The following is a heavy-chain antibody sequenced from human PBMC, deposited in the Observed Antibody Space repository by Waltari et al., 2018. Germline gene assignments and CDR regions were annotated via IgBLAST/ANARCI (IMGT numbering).Heavy chain of an antibody. CDR3: ASDRGRGLILDS. CDR1: GGSISSGYW. CDR2: THHSGRN. J-gene: IGHJ5*01. D-gene: IGHD2-15*01. V-gene: IGHV4-4*02. Sequence: QVQLQESGPGLVKPSGTLSLTCAVSGGSISSGYWWRWVRQPPGKGLEWIGQTHHSGRNNYNPSLESRVTISVDTSNNQFSLKLSSATAADTAIYYCASDRGRGLILDSWGLGTMVTVSP.